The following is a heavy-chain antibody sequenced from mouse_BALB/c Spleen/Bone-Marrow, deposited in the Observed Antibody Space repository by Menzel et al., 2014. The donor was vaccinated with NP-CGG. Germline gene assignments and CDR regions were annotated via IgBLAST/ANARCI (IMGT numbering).Heavy chain of an antibody. Sequence: EVHLVESGGGLVKPGGSLKLSCAASGFTFSDYYMYWVRQTPEKRLEWVATISDGGSYTYYPDSVEGRFTISRDNAKNNLYLQMSSLKSEDTAMYYCARGSSYFDYWGQGTTLTVSS. CDR2: ISDGGSYT. V-gene: IGHV5-4*02. J-gene: IGHJ2*01. CDR3: ARGSSYFDY. D-gene: IGHD1-1*01. CDR1: GFTFSDYY.